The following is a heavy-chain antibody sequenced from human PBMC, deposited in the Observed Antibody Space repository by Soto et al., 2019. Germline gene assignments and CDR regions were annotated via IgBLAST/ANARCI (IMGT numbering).Heavy chain of an antibody. CDR3: ARGGRDGFDL. D-gene: IGHD3-10*01. CDR2: IYITGST. CDR1: GGSIGTSY. J-gene: IGHJ3*01. Sequence: PSDSMSLTCSVSGGSIGTSYWNWIRRTAGTGLEWIGRIYITGSTNIHPSLKSRVAMSVDTAKNQFSLKLTSATAADTAVYYCARGGRDGFDLWGQGTMVTVSS. V-gene: IGHV4-4*07.